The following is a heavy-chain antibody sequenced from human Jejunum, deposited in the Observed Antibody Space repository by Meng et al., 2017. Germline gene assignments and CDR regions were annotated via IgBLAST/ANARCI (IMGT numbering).Heavy chain of an antibody. J-gene: IGHJ4*02. CDR3: ARDEPDILTGYEAY. D-gene: IGHD3-9*01. CDR2: IIPIYGTA. V-gene: IGHV1-69*06. Sequence: QVQWEQSETGGKKPGSSVKISCKASGGTFSRSGITWVRQAPGQGLEWMGGIIPIYGTANYAQKFQGRVTVTADKATNTAYMELSSLRSEDTAIYYCARDEPDILTGYEAYWGQGTLVTVSS. CDR1: GGTFSRSG.